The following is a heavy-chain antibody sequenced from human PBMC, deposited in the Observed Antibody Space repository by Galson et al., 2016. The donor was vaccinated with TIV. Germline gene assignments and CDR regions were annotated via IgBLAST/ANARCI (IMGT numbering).Heavy chain of an antibody. D-gene: IGHD2/OR15-2a*01. CDR1: GYSLVSYD. CDR3: ARSHVFLGWFDP. J-gene: IGHJ5*02. V-gene: IGHV1-8*02. Sequence: QSGAEVKKPGASVKVSCKASGYSLVSYDIHWVRQAAGQGLEWLGWMSPNSGNTGYAQKFQGRVTMTRNTSISTAYMELSGLRSADTAVYYCARSHVFLGWFDPWGPGTLVTVSS. CDR2: MSPNSGNT.